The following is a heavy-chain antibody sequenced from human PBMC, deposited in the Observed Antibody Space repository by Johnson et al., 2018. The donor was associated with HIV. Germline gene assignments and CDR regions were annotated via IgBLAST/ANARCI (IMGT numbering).Heavy chain of an antibody. V-gene: IGHV3-30-3*01. J-gene: IGHJ3*02. CDR2: ISYDGSNK. CDR1: GFTFSSYA. D-gene: IGHD4-23*01. CDR3: ARRTVVTPGALDI. Sequence: QVLLVESGGGVVQPGRSLRLSCAASGFTFSSYAMHWVRQAPGQGLEWVAVISYDGSNKYYADSVEDRFTISRDNARNSLYLQMNSLRAEDTAVYYCARRTVVTPGALDIWGQGTLVTVSS.